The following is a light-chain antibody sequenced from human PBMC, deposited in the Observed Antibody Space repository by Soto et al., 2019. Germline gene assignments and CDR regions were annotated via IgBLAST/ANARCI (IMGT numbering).Light chain of an antibody. CDR3: QQYDDWPRT. CDR2: GAS. CDR1: QRLNDN. J-gene: IGKJ2*01. Sequence: EILMTQSPAALSVSPGERATLSCRASQRLNDNLAWYQHKPGRPPRLLIYGASNRATGIPDRFSGSGSGTQFTLTISSLQSEDFALYYCQQYDDWPRTFGQATKLEIK. V-gene: IGKV3-15*01.